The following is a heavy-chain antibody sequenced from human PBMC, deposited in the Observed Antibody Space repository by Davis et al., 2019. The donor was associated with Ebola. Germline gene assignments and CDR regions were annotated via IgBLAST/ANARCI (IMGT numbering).Heavy chain of an antibody. Sequence: PGGSLRLSCAASGFTFSSYDMHWVRQATGKGLEWVSAIGTAGDTYYPGSVKGRFTISRENAKNSLYLQMNSLRAGDTAVYYCARELGIVAGYYGMDVWGQGTTVTVSS. CDR3: ARELGIVAGYYGMDV. J-gene: IGHJ6*02. D-gene: IGHD7-27*01. V-gene: IGHV3-13*01. CDR1: GFTFSSYD. CDR2: IGTAGDT.